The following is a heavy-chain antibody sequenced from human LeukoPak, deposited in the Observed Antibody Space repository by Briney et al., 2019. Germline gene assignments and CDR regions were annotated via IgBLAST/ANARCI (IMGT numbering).Heavy chain of an antibody. J-gene: IGHJ4*02. Sequence: ASVKVSCKASGYTFTSYYMHWVRQPPAQGLEWMGIINPSDGSTSYAQKFQGRVTMTRDTSTSTVYMGLSSLRSEDTAVYYCARDRGGATSPSDYWGQGTLVTVSS. D-gene: IGHD1-26*01. CDR3: ARDRGGATSPSDY. V-gene: IGHV1-46*03. CDR2: INPSDGST. CDR1: GYTFTSYY.